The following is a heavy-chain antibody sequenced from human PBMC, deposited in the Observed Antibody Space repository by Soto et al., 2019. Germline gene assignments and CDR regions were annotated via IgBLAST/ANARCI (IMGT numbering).Heavy chain of an antibody. Sequence: QVQLVQSRAEVKKPGSSVKVSCTASGGTFSSHTINWVRQAPVQGPEGMGRIIPILGITNYAQRFKGRVTIIADKFTSKDYMELRSLRSEDPAVYYCAKAGGRGNNDYYCDMDVWGQGTTVTVSS. CDR1: GGTFSSHT. CDR3: AKAGGRGNNDYYCDMDV. D-gene: IGHD6-13*01. CDR2: IIPILGIT. J-gene: IGHJ6*02. V-gene: IGHV1-69*02.